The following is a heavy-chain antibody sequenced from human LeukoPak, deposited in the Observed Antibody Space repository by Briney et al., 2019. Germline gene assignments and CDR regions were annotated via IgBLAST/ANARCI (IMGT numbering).Heavy chain of an antibody. D-gene: IGHD3-16*01. CDR2: IYPGDSAT. CDR3: ARPAAGLGGFDY. Sequence: GESLKISCRDSGYSFTAYWIAWVRQMPGKGLEWMATIYPGDSATTYSPSFQGQVTISADKSITTAYLQWSSLKASDTAMYYCARPAAGLGGFDYWGQGTLVTVSS. J-gene: IGHJ4*02. CDR1: GYSFTAYW. V-gene: IGHV5-51*01.